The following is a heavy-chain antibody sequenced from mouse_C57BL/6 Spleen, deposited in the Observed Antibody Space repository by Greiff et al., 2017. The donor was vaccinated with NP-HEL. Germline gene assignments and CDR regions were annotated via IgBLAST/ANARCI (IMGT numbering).Heavy chain of an antibody. CDR1: GYTFTTYP. J-gene: IGHJ1*03. Sequence: VQLQESGAELVKPGASVKMSCKASGYTFTTYPIEWMKQNHGKSLEWIGNFHPYNDDTKYNEKFKGKATLTVEKSSSTVYLELSRLTSDDSAVYNCARRDSSGYDWYIDVWGTGTTVTVSS. CDR2: FHPYNDDT. CDR3: ARRDSSGYDWYIDV. V-gene: IGHV1-47*01. D-gene: IGHD3-2*02.